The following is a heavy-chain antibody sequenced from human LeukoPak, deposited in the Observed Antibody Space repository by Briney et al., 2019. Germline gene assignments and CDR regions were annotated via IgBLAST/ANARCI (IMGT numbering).Heavy chain of an antibody. CDR2: ISGSGGST. J-gene: IGHJ5*02. D-gene: IGHD6-13*01. Sequence: GGSLRLSCTASGFTFSNYAMSWVRQAPGKGLEWVSAISGSGGSTYYADSVKGRFTISRDNSKNTLYLQMNSLRAEDTAVYYCAKDPFTSSSWYHHWFDPWGQGTLVTVSS. CDR1: GFTFSNYA. V-gene: IGHV3-23*01. CDR3: AKDPFTSSSWYHHWFDP.